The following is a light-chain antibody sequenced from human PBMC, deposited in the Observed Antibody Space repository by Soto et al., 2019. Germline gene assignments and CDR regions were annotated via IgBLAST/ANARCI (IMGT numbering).Light chain of an antibody. CDR3: LLWYGGAYV. CDR2: SIN. CDR1: TGAVTKGFS. V-gene: IGLV7-43*01. Sequence: QAVVTQEPSLTVSPGGTVTLTCASSTGAVTKGFSPNWLQQRPGQPPMALIYSINKTHSWTPARFSGSLLGGKAALTLSGVQPEDEAVYYCLLWYGGAYVFGTGTKGTVL. J-gene: IGLJ1*01.